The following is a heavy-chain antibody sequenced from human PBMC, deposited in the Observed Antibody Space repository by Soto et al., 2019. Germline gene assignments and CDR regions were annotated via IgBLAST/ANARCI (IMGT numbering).Heavy chain of an antibody. CDR1: GFTFGDYA. D-gene: IGHD3-22*01. CDR2: IRSKAYGGTT. V-gene: IGHV3-49*04. CDR3: TSQNHYDSSRYYGY. Sequence: PGGSLRLSCRASGFTFGDYAMSWVRQAPGKGLEWVGFIRSKAYGGTTEYAASVKGRFTISRDDSKSIAYLQMNSLKTEDTAVSYSTSQNHYDSSRYYGYWGQGTLVTVSS. J-gene: IGHJ4*02.